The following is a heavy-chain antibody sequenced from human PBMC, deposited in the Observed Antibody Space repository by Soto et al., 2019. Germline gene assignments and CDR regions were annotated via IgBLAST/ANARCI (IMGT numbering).Heavy chain of an antibody. D-gene: IGHD6-13*01. V-gene: IGHV1-8*01. CDR1: GHPFTSSD. CDR3: ARGDSSSWKWYYYGMDV. CDR2: MNPYSGNT. J-gene: IGHJ6*02. Sequence: APVKVFCKASGHPFTSSDINWVRQPPGQGLEWLGWMNPYSGNTGYAQKFQGSVTMIRKTSISTAYLELSSLRSEDTAVYYCARGDSSSWKWYYYGMDVWGQGTTVTVSS.